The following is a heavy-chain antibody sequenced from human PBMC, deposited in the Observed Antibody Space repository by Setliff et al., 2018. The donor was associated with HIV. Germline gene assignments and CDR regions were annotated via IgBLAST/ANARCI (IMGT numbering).Heavy chain of an antibody. CDR2: IYTSGRT. CDR3: ARRAVRGVTPYYFDY. Sequence: SETLSLTCTVSGGSISSGSNYWSWIRQPAGKGLEWIGHIYTSGRTSYNPSLKSRVTISADTSKNQFSLKLSSVTAADTAVYYCARRAVRGVTPYYFDYWGQGSLVTVSS. CDR1: GGSISSGSNY. V-gene: IGHV4-61*09. J-gene: IGHJ4*02. D-gene: IGHD3-10*01.